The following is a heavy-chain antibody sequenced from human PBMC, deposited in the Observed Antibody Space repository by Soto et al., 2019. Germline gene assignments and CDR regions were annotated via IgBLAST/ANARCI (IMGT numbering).Heavy chain of an antibody. Sequence: EVQLVESGGGLIQPGGSLRLSCAVSGFTVSNNYMSWVRQAPGKGLEGVSVIYSGGYTAYGDSVKGRFTISRDNSKNTLSLKINSRRPDHAAVFYCAPRAGGGGYWGQGTLVTVSS. J-gene: IGHJ4*02. D-gene: IGHD3-10*01. CDR3: APRAGGGGY. V-gene: IGHV3-53*01. CDR2: IYSGGYT. CDR1: GFTVSNNY.